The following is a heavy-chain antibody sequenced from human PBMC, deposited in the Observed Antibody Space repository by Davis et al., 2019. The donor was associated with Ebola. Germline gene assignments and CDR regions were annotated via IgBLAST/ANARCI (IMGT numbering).Heavy chain of an antibody. D-gene: IGHD3-9*01. CDR3: VRDLDWAFDY. CDR2: IRGKSDYI. J-gene: IGHJ4*02. Sequence: GGSLRLSCEASGFTFSRYGMHWVRQAPGKGLEWISHIRGKSDYITYADSVKGRFTISRDNAKDSLYLQLNSLRDDDTAMYYCVRDLDWAFDYWGQGTLVTVSS. V-gene: IGHV3-48*02. CDR1: GFTFSRYG.